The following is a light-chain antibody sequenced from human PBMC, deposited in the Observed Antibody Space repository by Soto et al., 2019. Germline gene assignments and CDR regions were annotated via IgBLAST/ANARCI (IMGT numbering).Light chain of an antibody. V-gene: IGKV1-39*01. Sequence: QMTQARGSLSAAVGYSEIITCRASQDIGTYLNWYQHKPGKAPKHLIYAASSLQTGVPSRFTGSGSGTEFTLTIDILQPEDFAPYYSAVSSSLPCPFGQ. CDR2: AAS. CDR3: AVSSSLPCP. J-gene: IGKJ1*01. CDR1: QDIGTY.